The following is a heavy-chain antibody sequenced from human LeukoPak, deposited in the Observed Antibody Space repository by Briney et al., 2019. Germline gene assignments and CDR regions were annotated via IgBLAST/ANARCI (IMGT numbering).Heavy chain of an antibody. CDR3: ARSRYIVVVPAAMLGPSRNWFDP. V-gene: IGHV4-39*07. D-gene: IGHD2-2*01. CDR1: GGSISSSSYY. Sequence: PSETLSLTCTVSGGSISSSSYYWGWIRQPPGKGLEWIGNIYYRGSTYYNPSLKSRVTISVDTSKNQFSLNLSSVTAADTAVYYCARSRYIVVVPAAMLGPSRNWFDPWGQGTLVTVSS. CDR2: IYYRGST. J-gene: IGHJ5*02.